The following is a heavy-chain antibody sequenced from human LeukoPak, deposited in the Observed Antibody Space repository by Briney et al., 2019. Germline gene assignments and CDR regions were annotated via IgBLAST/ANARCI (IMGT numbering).Heavy chain of an antibody. CDR1: GGSISSYY. V-gene: IGHV4-4*07. J-gene: IGHJ6*02. CDR3: AARGLYYGMDV. CDR2: IYTSGST. D-gene: IGHD5-12*01. Sequence: SETLSLTCTVSGGSISSYYWSWIRQPPGEGLEWIGRIYTSGSTNYNPSLKSRVTMSVDTSKNQFSLKLSSVTAADTAVYYCAARGLYYGMDVWGQGTTVTVSS.